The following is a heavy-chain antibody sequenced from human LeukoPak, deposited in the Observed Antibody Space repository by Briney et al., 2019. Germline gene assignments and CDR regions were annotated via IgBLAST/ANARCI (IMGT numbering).Heavy chain of an antibody. CDR3: ARDKYSYGLDY. Sequence: SETLSLTCTVSGGSISSYYWSWLRQPPGKGLEWIGYIYYSGSTNYNPSLKSRVTISVDTSKNQFSLKLSSVTAADTAVYYCARDKYSYGLDYWGQGTLVTVSS. J-gene: IGHJ4*02. D-gene: IGHD5-18*01. V-gene: IGHV4-59*01. CDR2: IYYSGST. CDR1: GGSISSYY.